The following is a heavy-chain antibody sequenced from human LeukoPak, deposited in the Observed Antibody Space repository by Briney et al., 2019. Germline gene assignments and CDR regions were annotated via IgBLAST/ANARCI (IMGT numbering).Heavy chain of an antibody. Sequence: GGSLRLSCAASGFIVSSKYMTWVRQAPGKGLEWVSSLYTAGDTYYADSLKGRFTISRDNAKTSVYLQMSSLRAEDTAVYFCARIGYSSSSFDYWGQGTLVTVSS. D-gene: IGHD6-6*01. CDR2: LYTAGDT. CDR1: GFIVSSKY. CDR3: ARIGYSSSSFDY. V-gene: IGHV3-53*01. J-gene: IGHJ4*02.